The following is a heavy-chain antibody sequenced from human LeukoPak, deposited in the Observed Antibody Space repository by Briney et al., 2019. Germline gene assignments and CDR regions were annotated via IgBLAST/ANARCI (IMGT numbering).Heavy chain of an antibody. Sequence: GRSLRLSCSASGFTFSNYGMHWVRQAPGKGLELVASISYDRSDEYNADSVKGRFNISRDNSKNTVYLQMNSLRAEDTAVYYCAKGRVASGSYFDYWGQGTLVTVSS. CDR2: ISYDRSDE. CDR3: AKGRVASGSYFDY. J-gene: IGHJ4*02. CDR1: GFTFSNYG. D-gene: IGHD1-26*01. V-gene: IGHV3-30*18.